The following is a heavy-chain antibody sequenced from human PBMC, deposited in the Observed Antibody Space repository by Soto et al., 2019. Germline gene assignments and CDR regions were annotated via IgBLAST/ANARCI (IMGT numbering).Heavy chain of an antibody. V-gene: IGHV3-33*01. CDR3: ASSPFDSSGYLDY. J-gene: IGHJ4*02. CDR1: GFTFSSYG. CDR2: IWYDGSNK. Sequence: PGGSLRLSCAASGFTFSSYGMHWVRQAPGKGLEWVAVIWYDGSNKYYADSVKGRFTISRDNSKNTLYLQMNSLRAEDTAVYYCASSPFDSSGYLDYWGQGTLVTGSS. D-gene: IGHD3-22*01.